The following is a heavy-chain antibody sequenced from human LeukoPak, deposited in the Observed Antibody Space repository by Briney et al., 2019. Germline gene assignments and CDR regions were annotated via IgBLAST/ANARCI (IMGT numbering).Heavy chain of an antibody. J-gene: IGHJ3*02. Sequence: GESLKISCKGSGYSFTSYWIGWVRQVPGKGLEWMGIIYPGDSDTRYSPSFQGQVTISADKSTSTAYLQWSSLKASDTAMYYCARQPKIVGASRDAFDIWGQGTMVTVSS. CDR3: ARQPKIVGASRDAFDI. CDR1: GYSFTSYW. D-gene: IGHD1-26*01. CDR2: IYPGDSDT. V-gene: IGHV5-51*01.